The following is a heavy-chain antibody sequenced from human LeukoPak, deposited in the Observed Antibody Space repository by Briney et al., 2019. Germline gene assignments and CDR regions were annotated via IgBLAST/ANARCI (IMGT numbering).Heavy chain of an antibody. CDR2: IKQDGSEK. J-gene: IGHJ4*02. V-gene: IGHV3-7*01. Sequence: GGSLRLSCAASGFTFSSYAMSWVRQAPGKGLEWVANIKQDGSEKYYVDSVKGRFTISRDNAKNSLYLQMNSLRAEDTAVYYCASSVAGSFDYWGQGTLVTVSS. CDR3: ASSVAGSFDY. CDR1: GFTFSSYA. D-gene: IGHD6-19*01.